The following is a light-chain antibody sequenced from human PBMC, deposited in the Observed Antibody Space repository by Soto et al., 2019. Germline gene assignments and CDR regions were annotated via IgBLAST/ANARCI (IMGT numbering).Light chain of an antibody. CDR1: QSISVW. J-gene: IGKJ1*01. Sequence: DIQMTQSPSTLSASVGDRVTITCRASQSISVWLAWYQQKAGKAPNLLIYKASRLESGVPSRFSGSGSETEFTLTISGLQPGDSATYYCQRYNSYSRTFGQGTKVDIK. V-gene: IGKV1-5*03. CDR3: QRYNSYSRT. CDR2: KAS.